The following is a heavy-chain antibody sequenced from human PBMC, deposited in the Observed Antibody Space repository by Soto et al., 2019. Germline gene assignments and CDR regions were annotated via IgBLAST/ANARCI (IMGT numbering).Heavy chain of an antibody. J-gene: IGHJ4*02. V-gene: IGHV3-23*01. CDR1: GFTFDGFP. Sequence: GGSLRLSCKATGFTFDGFPMTWVRQAPGKGLQWVAAISGSGHTITYADSVTGRFTISRDNSKDTLYLQMNSLRHEDSAIYFCARDDTFDLWGQGTQVTVSS. CDR2: ISGSGHTI. CDR3: ARDDTFDL.